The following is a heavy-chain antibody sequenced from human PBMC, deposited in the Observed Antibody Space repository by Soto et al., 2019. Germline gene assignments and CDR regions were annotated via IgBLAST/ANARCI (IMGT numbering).Heavy chain of an antibody. D-gene: IGHD2-2*01. CDR3: AKVVVPAASAAFDV. V-gene: IGHV1-18*01. CDR2: ISACNGNT. Sequence: ASVKVSCKASGYTFTIYGISWVRQAPGQGLEWMGWISACNGNTNYAQKLQGRVTMTTDTSTSTAYMELRSLRSDDTAVYYCAKVVVPAASAAFDVWGQGTMVTVS. J-gene: IGHJ3*01. CDR1: GYTFTIYG.